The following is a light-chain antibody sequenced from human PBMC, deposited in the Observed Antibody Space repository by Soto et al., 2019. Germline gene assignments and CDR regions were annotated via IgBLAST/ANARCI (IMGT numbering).Light chain of an antibody. CDR2: GAS. V-gene: IGKV3-20*01. Sequence: EVVFTLSPGTLSLSPGERATLYCRASQSVSSSYLAWYQQKPGQAPRLLIYGASSRATGIPDRFSGSGSGTDFTLTISRLQPEDFAGYYCQQYGSSRITFGQGTRLEIK. CDR3: QQYGSSRIT. CDR1: QSVSSSY. J-gene: IGKJ5*01.